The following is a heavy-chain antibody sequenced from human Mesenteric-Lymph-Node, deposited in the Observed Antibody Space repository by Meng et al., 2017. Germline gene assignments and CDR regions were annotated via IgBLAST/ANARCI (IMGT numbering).Heavy chain of an antibody. V-gene: IGHV3-21*01. J-gene: IGHJ5*02. CDR3: ARDSSGWYH. CDR1: GFTFSSYG. Sequence: VQVVVSGGGVVQPGRSLRLSCAASGFTFSSYGMHWVRQAPGKGLEWVSSISSSSSYIYYADSVKGRFTISRDNAKNSLYLQMNSLRAEDTAVYYCARDSSGWYHWGQGTLVTVSS. CDR2: ISSSSSYI. D-gene: IGHD6-19*01.